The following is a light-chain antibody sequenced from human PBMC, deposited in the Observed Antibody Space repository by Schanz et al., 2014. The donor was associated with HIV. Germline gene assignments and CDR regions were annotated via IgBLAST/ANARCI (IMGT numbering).Light chain of an antibody. V-gene: IGLV2-14*03. CDR3: SSYTTTNTWL. CDR1: SSDVGDFNF. J-gene: IGLJ3*02. Sequence: SALTQPASVSGSPGQSITISCTVASSDVGDFNFVSWYQQHPGKAPKLMIYDFSDRPSGISSRFSGSKSGNTASLTISALQAEDEAYYYCSSYTTTNTWLFGGGTKLTVL. CDR2: DFS.